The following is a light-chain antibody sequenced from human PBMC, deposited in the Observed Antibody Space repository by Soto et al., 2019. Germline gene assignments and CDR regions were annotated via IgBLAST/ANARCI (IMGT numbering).Light chain of an antibody. CDR3: QHYNSYSEA. Sequence: AIRITQSPSSLSASTVDRVTITCRASQGISSYLAWYQQKPGKAPKLLIYAASTLQSGVPSRFSGSGSGTEFTLTISSLQPDDFATYYCQHYNSYSEAFGQGTKVDIK. J-gene: IGKJ1*01. CDR1: QGISSY. V-gene: IGKV1-8*01. CDR2: AAS.